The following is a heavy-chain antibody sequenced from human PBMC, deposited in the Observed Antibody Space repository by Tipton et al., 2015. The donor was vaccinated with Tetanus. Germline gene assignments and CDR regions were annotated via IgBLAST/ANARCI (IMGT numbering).Heavy chain of an antibody. D-gene: IGHD3-10*01. CDR2: INPSGSST. CDR1: GYTFTRYY. CDR3: ARTQDGYNSGWFDS. Sequence: QSGAEVKKPGASVKVSCKAPGYTFTRYYIHWVRQAPGQGLEWMGEINPSGSSTNYAQKFQDRVTMTRDTSTSTVYMDVRSLRSEDTAVYYCARTQDGYNSGWFDSWGQGTLLTVSS. J-gene: IGHJ5*01. V-gene: IGHV1-46*01.